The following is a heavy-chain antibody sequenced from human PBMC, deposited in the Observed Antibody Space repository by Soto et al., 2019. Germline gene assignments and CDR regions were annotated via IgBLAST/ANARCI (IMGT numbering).Heavy chain of an antibody. V-gene: IGHV1-46*04. D-gene: IGHD1-1*01. CDR3: ARDNSAANGVLDH. CDR2: INPSARSA. J-gene: IGHJ4*02. CDR1: GYTFTNYH. Sequence: GASVKVSCKACGYTFTNYHLHWVRQAPGQGLEWVGMINPSARSASYAQKLRGRLTKDRDTSTTTVYMELSRLTFEDAVVYVCARDNSAANGVLDHWGQGPLVTVS.